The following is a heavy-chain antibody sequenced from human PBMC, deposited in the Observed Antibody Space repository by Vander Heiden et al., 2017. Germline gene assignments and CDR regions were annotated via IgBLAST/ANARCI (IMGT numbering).Heavy chain of an antibody. CDR3: ARARNYRFDP. J-gene: IGHJ5*02. CDR1: GFTFRSYS. V-gene: IGHV3-48*02. Sequence: EVQLVESGGGLVQPGGSLRLSCPASGFTFRSYSMNWVRQAPGKGLEWVSYISSSSSTIYYADSVKGRFTISRDNAKNSLYLQMNSLRDEDTAVYYCARARNYRFDPWGQGTLVTVSS. D-gene: IGHD1-7*01. CDR2: ISSSSSTI.